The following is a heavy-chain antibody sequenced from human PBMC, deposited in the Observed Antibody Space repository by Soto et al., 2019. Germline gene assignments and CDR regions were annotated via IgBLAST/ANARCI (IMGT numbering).Heavy chain of an antibody. Sequence: RLSCAASGFPFSSYWMHWVRQAPGKGLVWVSRINSDGSSTSYADSVKGRFTISRDNAKNTLYLQMNSLRAEDTAVYYCARGYYDSSGYPYDYWGQGTLVTVSS. D-gene: IGHD3-22*01. CDR2: INSDGSST. CDR1: GFPFSSYW. CDR3: ARGYYDSSGYPYDY. J-gene: IGHJ4*02. V-gene: IGHV3-74*01.